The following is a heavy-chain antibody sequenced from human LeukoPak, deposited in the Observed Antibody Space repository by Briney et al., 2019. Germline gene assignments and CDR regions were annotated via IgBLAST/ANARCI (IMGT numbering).Heavy chain of an antibody. V-gene: IGHV6-1*01. CDR2: TYYRSKWYN. CDR3: ARGVATGGKNWFDP. D-gene: IGHD5-12*01. CDR1: GDSVSSNSAA. Sequence: SQTLSLTCAISGDSVSSNSAAWNWIRQSPSRGLEWLGRTYYRSKWYNDYAVSVKSRITINPDTSKNQFSLQLNSVTPEDTAVYCCARGVATGGKNWFDPWGQGTLVTVSS. J-gene: IGHJ5*02.